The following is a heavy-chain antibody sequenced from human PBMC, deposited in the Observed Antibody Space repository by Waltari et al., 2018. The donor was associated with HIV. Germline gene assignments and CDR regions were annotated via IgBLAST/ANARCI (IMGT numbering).Heavy chain of an antibody. V-gene: IGHV3-64D*06. Sequence: EVQLVESGGGLVQPGGSVRLPCSAPGVTLSSPALPWVRRAPGKGLEYVSAISNNGHSTYYADSVKGRFTISRDNSKNTLNLQMSSLRAEDTAVYYCVKEGGYCSGGRCYYYGMDVWGQGTTVTVSS. CDR1: GVTLSSPA. D-gene: IGHD2-15*01. CDR2: ISNNGHST. CDR3: VKEGGYCSGGRCYYYGMDV. J-gene: IGHJ6*02.